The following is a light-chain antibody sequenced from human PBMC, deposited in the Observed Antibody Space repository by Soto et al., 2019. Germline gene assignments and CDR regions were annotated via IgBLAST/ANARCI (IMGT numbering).Light chain of an antibody. V-gene: IGLV2-14*01. CDR3: SSYTTSSTRV. CDR1: SSDVGIYNY. CDR2: EVT. Sequence: QSVLTQPASVSGSPGQSIAISCTGSSSDVGIYNYVSWYQQHPGKVPKLIIYEVTNRPSGVSNRFSGSKSGNTASLTISGLQAQDEAAYYRSSYTTSSTRVFGTGTKVTVL. J-gene: IGLJ1*01.